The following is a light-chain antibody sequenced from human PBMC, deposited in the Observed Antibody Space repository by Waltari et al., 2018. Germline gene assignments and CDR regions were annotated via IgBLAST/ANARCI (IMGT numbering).Light chain of an antibody. J-gene: IGKJ5*01. CDR1: QGVRAH. V-gene: IGKV1-9*01. CDR2: EVS. CDR3: QQLNTYPYT. Sequence: DIQLTQSPSSLSASVGDRVTITCRASQGVRAHLAWYQHKPGKAPKLLIYEVSTLQSGVPARFSGGGSGTEFTLTITSLQPEDFATYYCQQLNTYPYTFGQGTRLEIK.